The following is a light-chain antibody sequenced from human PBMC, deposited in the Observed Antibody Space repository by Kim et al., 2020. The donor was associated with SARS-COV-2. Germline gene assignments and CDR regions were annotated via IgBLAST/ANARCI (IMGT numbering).Light chain of an antibody. CDR3: QQYGNSRYT. J-gene: IGKJ2*01. CDR1: QSIRSTY. CDR2: GAS. V-gene: IGKV3-20*01. Sequence: EIVLTQSPGTLSLSPGERATLSCRASQSIRSTYLAWYQQKPGQAPRLLIYGASSRATGIPDRFSGSGSGTDFTLTISRLEPEDFAVYYCQQYGNSRYTFGQGTKLEI.